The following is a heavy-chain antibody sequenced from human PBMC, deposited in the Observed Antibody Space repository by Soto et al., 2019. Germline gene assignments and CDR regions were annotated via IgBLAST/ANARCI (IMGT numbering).Heavy chain of an antibody. CDR2: ISWSGDMI. J-gene: IGHJ4*02. CDR3: AHIEKYYNKIDY. CDR1: GFGFDEDA. D-gene: IGHD1-1*01. V-gene: IGHV3-9*01. Sequence: PGGSLRLSCAASGFGFDEDAMHWVRQAPGKGLEWVSGISWSGDMIRYADSVKGRFAISRDNGKNSLYLQMNSLRTVDTATYYWAHIEKYYNKIDYWGQGTLVTGSS.